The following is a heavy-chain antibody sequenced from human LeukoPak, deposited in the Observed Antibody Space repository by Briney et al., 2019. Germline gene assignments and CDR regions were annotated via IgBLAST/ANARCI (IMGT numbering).Heavy chain of an antibody. CDR1: GGSISSGSYY. J-gene: IGHJ6*03. D-gene: IGHD3-10*01. CDR3: AREMEVWFGSEYCYYYYMDV. Sequence: PSETLSLSCTVSGGSISSGSYYWSWIRQPAGKGLEWIGRIYTSGSTNYNPSLKSRVTISVDTSKNQFSLKLSSVTAADTAVYYCAREMEVWFGSEYCYYYYMDVWGKGTTVTISS. V-gene: IGHV4-61*02. CDR2: IYTSGST.